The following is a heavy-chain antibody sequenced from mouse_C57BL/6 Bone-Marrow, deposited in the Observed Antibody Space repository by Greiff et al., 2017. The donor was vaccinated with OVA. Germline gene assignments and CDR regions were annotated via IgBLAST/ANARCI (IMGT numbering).Heavy chain of an antibody. D-gene: IGHD4-1*01. J-gene: IGHJ4*01. V-gene: IGHV14-3*01. CDR3: ARDLGPYYYAMDY. Sequence: EVKLVESVAELVRPGASVKLSCTASGFNIKNTYMHWVKQRPEQGLEWIGRIDPANGNTKYGPKFQGKAPITADTSSHTAYLQLSSLTSEDTAIYYCARDLGPYYYAMDYWGQGTSVTVSS. CDR2: IDPANGNT. CDR1: GFNIKNTY.